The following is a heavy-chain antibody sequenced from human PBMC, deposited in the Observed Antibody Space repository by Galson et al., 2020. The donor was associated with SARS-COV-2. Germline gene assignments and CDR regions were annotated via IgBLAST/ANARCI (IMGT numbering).Heavy chain of an antibody. J-gene: IGHJ5*02. CDR3: ARGLPMVRGVIINWFDP. Sequence: SETLSLTCTVSGGSISSYYWSWIRQPPGKGLEWTAYIYYSGCTIYNPSLKSRVTISVDTSKNQFSLKLSSVTAADTALYYCARGLPMVRGVIINWFDPWGQGTLVTVSS. V-gene: IGHV4-59*13. CDR1: GGSISSYY. D-gene: IGHD3-10*01. CDR2: IYYSGCT.